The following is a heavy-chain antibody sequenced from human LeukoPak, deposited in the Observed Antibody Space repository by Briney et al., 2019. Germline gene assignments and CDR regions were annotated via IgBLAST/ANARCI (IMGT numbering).Heavy chain of an antibody. CDR1: GFTFSLYA. J-gene: IGHJ4*02. D-gene: IGHD2-2*01. CDR3: AKEVILGYCSSTSCPDY. V-gene: IGHV3-23*01. Sequence: GGSLRLSCAASGFTFSLYAMSWVRQAPGKGLEWVSAISGIGGSTYYADSVKGRFTISRDNSKNTLYLQMNCLRAEDTAVYYCAKEVILGYCSSTSCPDYWGQGTLVTVSS. CDR2: ISGIGGST.